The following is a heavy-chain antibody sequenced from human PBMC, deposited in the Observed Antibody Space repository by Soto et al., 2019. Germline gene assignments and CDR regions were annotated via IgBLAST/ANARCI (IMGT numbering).Heavy chain of an antibody. J-gene: IGHJ4*02. D-gene: IGHD3-22*01. Sequence: QVQLVASGGGVVQPGRSLRLSCAASGFTFSSYGMHWVRQAPGKGLEWVAVIWYDGSNKYYADSVKGRFTISRDNSKNTLYLQMNSLRAEDTAVYYCARDQTYDSSGYLFDYWGQGTLVTVSS. CDR3: ARDQTYDSSGYLFDY. CDR2: IWYDGSNK. V-gene: IGHV3-33*01. CDR1: GFTFSSYG.